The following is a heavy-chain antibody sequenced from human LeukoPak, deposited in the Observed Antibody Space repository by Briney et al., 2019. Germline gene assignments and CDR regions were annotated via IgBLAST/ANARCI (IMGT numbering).Heavy chain of an antibody. D-gene: IGHD3-22*01. J-gene: IGHJ4*02. CDR2: INHSGST. CDR3: ARGLDDSSGYYPSYYFDY. Sequence: SETLSLTCAVYGGSFSGYYWSWIRQPPGKGLEWIGEINHSGSTNYNPSLKSRVTISVDTSKNQFSLKLSSVTAADTAVYYCARGLDDSSGYYPSYYFDYWGQGTLVTVSS. CDR1: GGSFSGYY. V-gene: IGHV4-34*01.